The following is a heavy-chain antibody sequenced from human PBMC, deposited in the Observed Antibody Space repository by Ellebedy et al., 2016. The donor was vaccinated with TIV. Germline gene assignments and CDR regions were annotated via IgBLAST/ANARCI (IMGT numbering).Heavy chain of an antibody. D-gene: IGHD2-2*01. CDR2: IWHDGSHT. CDR1: GFSLNNFG. J-gene: IGHJ6*02. V-gene: IGHV3-33*01. CDR3: ARDYQNGMDV. Sequence: GESLKISCAASGFSLNNFGMHWVRQAPGKGLEWVAFIWHDGSHTYHADTLRGRSTISRDTSTNTLYLQMKSLRAEDTALYFCARDYQNGMDVWGQGTTVTVSS.